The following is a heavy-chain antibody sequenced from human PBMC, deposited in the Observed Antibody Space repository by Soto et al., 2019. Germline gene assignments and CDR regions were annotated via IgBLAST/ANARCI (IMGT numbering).Heavy chain of an antibody. J-gene: IGHJ6*02. Sequence: EVHVVESGGGLVKPGESLRLSCAASGFVFRSYSMTWVRQGPGKGLEWVASISTTSGYIYYADSVQGRFTISRDNPKNSLYLEMNSLKADDTGVYFCARGYDILNDDDGMDVWGQGTTVTVSS. CDR3: ARGYDILNDDDGMDV. V-gene: IGHV3-21*03. D-gene: IGHD3-9*01. CDR2: ISTTSGYI. CDR1: GFVFRSYS.